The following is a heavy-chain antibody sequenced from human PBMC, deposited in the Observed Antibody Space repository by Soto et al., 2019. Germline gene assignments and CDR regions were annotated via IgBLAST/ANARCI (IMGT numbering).Heavy chain of an antibody. Sequence: QVQLVQSGAEVKKPGASVKVSCKASGYTFTSYDINWVRQATGQGLEWMGWMNPNSGNTGYAQKFQGRXNMXRXSSISTAYMELSSLRSEDTAVYYCARKRAARNWFDPWGQGTLVTVSS. D-gene: IGHD6-6*01. CDR1: GYTFTSYD. V-gene: IGHV1-8*01. CDR2: MNPNSGNT. CDR3: ARKRAARNWFDP. J-gene: IGHJ5*02.